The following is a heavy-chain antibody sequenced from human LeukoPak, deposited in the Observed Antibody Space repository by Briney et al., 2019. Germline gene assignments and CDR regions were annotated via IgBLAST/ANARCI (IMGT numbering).Heavy chain of an antibody. CDR3: AKAQSAAAGPIFDY. D-gene: IGHD6-13*01. Sequence: PGGSLRLSCAASGFTFDDYAMHWVRQAPGKGLEGVSGISWNSGSIGYADSVKGRFTISRDNAKNSLYLQMNSLSAEDTALYYCAKAQSAAAGPIFDYWGQGTLVTVSS. CDR2: ISWNSGSI. CDR1: GFTFDDYA. V-gene: IGHV3-9*01. J-gene: IGHJ4*02.